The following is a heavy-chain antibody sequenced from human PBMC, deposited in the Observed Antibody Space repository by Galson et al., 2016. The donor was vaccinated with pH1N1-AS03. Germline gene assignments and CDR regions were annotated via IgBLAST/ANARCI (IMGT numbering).Heavy chain of an antibody. D-gene: IGHD2-15*01. Sequence: SLRLSCAASEFSFSRFAMAWVRQAPGKGLEWVSSIIGSGENTWYAESAKGRFTISRDNSKNTLYLQLNSLRAEDTALYYCAKGSGYCCDATCYRFDRWGQGTLVTVSS. CDR2: IIGSGENT. J-gene: IGHJ4*02. V-gene: IGHV3-23*01. CDR3: AKGSGYCCDATCYRFDR. CDR1: EFSFSRFA.